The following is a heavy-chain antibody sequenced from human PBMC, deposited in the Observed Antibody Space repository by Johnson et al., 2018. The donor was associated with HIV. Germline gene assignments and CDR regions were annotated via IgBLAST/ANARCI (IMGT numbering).Heavy chain of an antibody. CDR3: AKDPTYYYADFNI. V-gene: IGHV3-30*02. Sequence: QVQLVESGGGVVQPGGSLRLSCAASGFTFSSYGMHWVRQAPGKGLEWVAFIRYDGSNKYYADSVKGRFTIARDNSKNTLYLQMNSLRAEDTAVYYCAKDPTYYYADFNIWGQGTMVTVSS. CDR2: IRYDGSNK. J-gene: IGHJ3*02. CDR1: GFTFSSYG. D-gene: IGHD3-10*01.